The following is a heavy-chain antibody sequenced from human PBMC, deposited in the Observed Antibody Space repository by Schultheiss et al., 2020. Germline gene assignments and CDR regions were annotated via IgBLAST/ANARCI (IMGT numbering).Heavy chain of an antibody. J-gene: IGHJ5*01. CDR2: MKPNSGGT. CDR3: AREGYCTGGDPPNWFDP. Sequence: ASVTVSFKASGYTYTSYDINWVRQATGQGLEWMGWMKPNSGGTNYAQMFQGRVTMTRDTSISTAYMELSRLRSDDTAVYYCAREGYCTGGDPPNWFDPWGQGTLVTVSS. CDR1: GYTYTSYD. V-gene: IGHV1-2*02. D-gene: IGHD2-8*02.